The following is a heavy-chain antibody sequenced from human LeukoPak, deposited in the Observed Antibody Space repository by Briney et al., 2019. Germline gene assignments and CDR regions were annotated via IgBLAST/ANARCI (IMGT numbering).Heavy chain of an antibody. CDR1: GYTFATYA. Sequence: ASVKVSCKASGYTFATYAIHWVRQAPGQRLEWMGWINAGNGNTKYSQKFQARVTITRDTSASTAYMELSSLRSEDTAVYYCARDPIGSRWPYYFDYWGQGTLVTVSS. CDR3: ARDPIGSRWPYYFDY. V-gene: IGHV1-3*01. D-gene: IGHD6-13*01. J-gene: IGHJ4*02. CDR2: INAGNGNT.